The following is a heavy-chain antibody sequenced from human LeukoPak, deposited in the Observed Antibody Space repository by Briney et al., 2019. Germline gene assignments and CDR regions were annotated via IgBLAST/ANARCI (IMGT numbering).Heavy chain of an antibody. J-gene: IGHJ4*02. Sequence: PGGSLRLSCAASGFTFSNYAMSWVRQAPGKGLEWVSVITGGDGTTYYGDSVKGRFSISRDNSKNTVYLQMNSLRVEDTAIYYCAKDMEEWELGEGYFDYWGQGILVTVSS. V-gene: IGHV3-23*01. CDR2: ITGGDGTT. D-gene: IGHD1-26*01. CDR3: AKDMEEWELGEGYFDY. CDR1: GFTFSNYA.